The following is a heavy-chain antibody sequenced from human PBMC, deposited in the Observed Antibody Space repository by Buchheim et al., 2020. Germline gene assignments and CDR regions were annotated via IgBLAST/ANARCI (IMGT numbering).Heavy chain of an antibody. J-gene: IGHJ6*02. D-gene: IGHD3-10*01. Sequence: EVQLLESGGGLVQPGGSLRLSCAASGFTFSSYAMSWVRQAPGKGLEWVSAISGSGGSTYYADSVKGRFTISRDNSKNTLYLQMNSLRAEDTAVYYCAKGGVALPITMVQGVISYYYYYGMDVWGQGTT. CDR3: AKGGVALPITMVQGVISYYYYYGMDV. V-gene: IGHV3-23*01. CDR1: GFTFSSYA. CDR2: ISGSGGST.